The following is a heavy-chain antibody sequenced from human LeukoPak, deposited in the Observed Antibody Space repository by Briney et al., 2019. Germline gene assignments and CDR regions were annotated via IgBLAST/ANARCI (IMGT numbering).Heavy chain of an antibody. CDR3: ARDRTIFGVDNTYGMDV. D-gene: IGHD3-3*01. Sequence: ASVKVSCKASGYTFTGYHMHWVRQAPGQGLEWMGWINPNNGGTNYAQKFQGRVTMTRDTSTSTVYMELSSLRSEDTAVYYCARDRTIFGVDNTYGMDVRGQGTTVTVSS. CDR2: INPNNGGT. CDR1: GYTFTGYH. V-gene: IGHV1-2*02. J-gene: IGHJ6*02.